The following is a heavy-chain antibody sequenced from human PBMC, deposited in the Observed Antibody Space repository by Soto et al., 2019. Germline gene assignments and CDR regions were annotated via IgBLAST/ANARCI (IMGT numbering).Heavy chain of an antibody. J-gene: IGHJ4*02. CDR3: AKDRTYYYDSSGYYLYYFDY. D-gene: IGHD3-22*01. CDR1: GFTFSSYA. V-gene: IGHV3-23*01. Sequence: GGSLRLSCAASGFTFSSYAMSLVRQAPGKGLEWVSAISGSGGSTYYADSVKGRFTISRDNSKNTLYLQMNSLRAEDTAVYYCAKDRTYYYDSSGYYLYYFDYWGQGTLVTVSS. CDR2: ISGSGGST.